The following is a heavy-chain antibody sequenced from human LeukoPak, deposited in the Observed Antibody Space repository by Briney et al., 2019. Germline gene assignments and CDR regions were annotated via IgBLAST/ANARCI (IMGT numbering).Heavy chain of an antibody. D-gene: IGHD3/OR15-3a*01. V-gene: IGHV4-4*07. J-gene: IGHJ3*02. CDR3: ARGTVALSAFDI. CDR1: GGSISSYY. CDR2: INPSEST. Sequence: PSETLSLTCTVSGGSISSYYWSWIRQPAGRGLEWIGRINPSESTNYNPSLKSRVTMSVDTSKNQFSLKLSSVTAADTAVYYCARGTVALSAFDIWGQGTMVTASS.